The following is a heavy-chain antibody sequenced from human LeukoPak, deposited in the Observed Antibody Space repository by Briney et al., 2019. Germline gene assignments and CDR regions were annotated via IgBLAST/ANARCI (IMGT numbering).Heavy chain of an antibody. CDR2: INHSGST. D-gene: IGHD6-13*01. CDR3: AREGDWYSSTAAFDY. V-gene: IGHV4-34*01. CDR1: GASISSYY. J-gene: IGHJ4*02. Sequence: SETLSLTCTVSGASISSYYWNWIRQPPGKGLEWIGEINHSGSTNYNPSLKSRVTISVDTSKNQFSLKLSSVTAADTAVYYCAREGDWYSSTAAFDYWGQGTLVTVSS.